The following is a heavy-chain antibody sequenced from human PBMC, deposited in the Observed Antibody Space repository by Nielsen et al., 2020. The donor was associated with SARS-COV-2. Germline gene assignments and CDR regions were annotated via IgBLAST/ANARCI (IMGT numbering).Heavy chain of an antibody. CDR3: ARDMYYYDSSGYYDDAFDI. Sequence: WIRQPPGKGLEWIGYIYYSGSTNYNPSLKSRVTISVDTSKNQFSLKLSSVTAADTAVYYYARDMYYYDSSGYYDDAFDIWGQGTMVTVSS. CDR2: IYYSGST. J-gene: IGHJ3*02. D-gene: IGHD3-22*01. V-gene: IGHV4-59*01.